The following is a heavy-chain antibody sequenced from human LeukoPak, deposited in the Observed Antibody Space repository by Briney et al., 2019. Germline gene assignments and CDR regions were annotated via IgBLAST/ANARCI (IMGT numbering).Heavy chain of an antibody. D-gene: IGHD1-26*01. Sequence: GGSLRLSCAASGFTFSSYSMNWVRQAPGKGLEWVSSISSSSSYIYYADSVKGRFAISRDNAKNSLYLQMNSLRAEDTAVYYCARGPVGATWYWGQGTLVTVSS. CDR1: GFTFSSYS. CDR2: ISSSSSYI. CDR3: ARGPVGATWY. V-gene: IGHV3-21*01. J-gene: IGHJ4*02.